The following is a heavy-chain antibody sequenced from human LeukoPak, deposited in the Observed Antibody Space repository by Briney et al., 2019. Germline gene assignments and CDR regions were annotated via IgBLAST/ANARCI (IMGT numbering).Heavy chain of an antibody. CDR1: GFTFSSYW. Sequence: GGSLRLSCAASGFTFSSYWMSWVRQAPGKGLEWVANIKQDGSEKYYVDSVKGRFTISRDNAKNSLYPQMNSLRAEDTAVYYCARDRPWFGEFYFDYWGQGTLVTVSS. J-gene: IGHJ4*02. CDR2: IKQDGSEK. CDR3: ARDRPWFGEFYFDY. D-gene: IGHD3-10*01. V-gene: IGHV3-7*01.